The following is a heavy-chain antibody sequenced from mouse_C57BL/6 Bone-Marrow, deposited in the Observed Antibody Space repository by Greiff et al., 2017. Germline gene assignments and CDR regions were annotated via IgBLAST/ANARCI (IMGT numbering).Heavy chain of an antibody. CDR2: INPNNGGT. Sequence: VQLQQSGPELVKPGASVKIPCKASGYTFTDYNMDWVKQSHGKSLEWIGDINPNNGGTIYNQKFKGKATLTVDKSSSTAYMELRSLTSEDTAVYYWARQGYYDGSSAWFAYWGQGTLVTVSA. CDR3: ARQGYYDGSSAWFAY. V-gene: IGHV1-18*01. J-gene: IGHJ3*01. D-gene: IGHD1-1*01. CDR1: GYTFTDYN.